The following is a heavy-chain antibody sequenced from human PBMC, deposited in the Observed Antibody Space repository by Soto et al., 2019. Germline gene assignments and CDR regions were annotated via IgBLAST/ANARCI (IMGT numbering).Heavy chain of an antibody. Sequence: GGSLRLSCTASGFTFSDFGMHWVRQAPGKGLEWVAVIWYDGSNKYYVDSVKGRFTISRDNSKNTLYLQMNSLRAEDTAVYYFARVHSSSYHFFDYWGQGSLVTVSS. CDR3: ARVHSSSYHFFDY. CDR1: GFTFSDFG. CDR2: IWYDGSNK. D-gene: IGHD6-13*01. V-gene: IGHV3-33*01. J-gene: IGHJ4*02.